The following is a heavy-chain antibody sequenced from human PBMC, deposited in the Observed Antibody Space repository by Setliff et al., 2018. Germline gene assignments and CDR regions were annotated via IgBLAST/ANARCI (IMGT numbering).Heavy chain of an antibody. CDR1: GYTFTNYG. V-gene: IGHV1-18*01. J-gene: IGHJ3*02. CDR3: ARDILPRRYAFDI. Sequence: GASVKVSCKASGYTFTNYGVTWVRQAPGQGLEWMGWIGAYNGNTYNAHKFQGRGTMTRDTSTSTVYMELSSLRSEDTAVYYCARDILPRRYAFDIWGQGTMVTVSS. D-gene: IGHD1-26*01. CDR2: IGAYNGNT.